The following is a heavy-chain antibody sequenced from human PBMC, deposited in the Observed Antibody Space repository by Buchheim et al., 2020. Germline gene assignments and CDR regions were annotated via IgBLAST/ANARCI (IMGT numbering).Heavy chain of an antibody. CDR2: MNPNSGNT. Sequence: QVQLVQSGAEVKKPGASVKVSCKASGYTFTSYDINWVRQATGQGLEWMGWMNPNSGNTSYAQKFQGRVTMTRNTSISTAYMELSSLRSEDTAVYYCARDMEADIVLVPADYYYGMDVWGQGTT. CDR3: ARDMEADIVLVPADYYYGMDV. CDR1: GYTFTSYD. J-gene: IGHJ6*02. V-gene: IGHV1-8*01. D-gene: IGHD2-2*01.